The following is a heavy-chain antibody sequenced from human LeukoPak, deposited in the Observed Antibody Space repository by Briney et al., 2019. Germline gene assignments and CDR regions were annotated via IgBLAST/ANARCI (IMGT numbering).Heavy chain of an antibody. V-gene: IGHV4-34*01. CDR2: INHSGST. D-gene: IGHD3-22*01. Sequence: SETLSLTCAVYGGSFSGYYWSWIRQPPGKGLEWIGEINHSGSTNYNPSLKSRVTISVDASKNQFSLKLSSVTAADTAVYYCARSYYYDTMDVWGQGTTVTVSS. CDR1: GGSFSGYY. CDR3: ARSYYYDTMDV. J-gene: IGHJ6*02.